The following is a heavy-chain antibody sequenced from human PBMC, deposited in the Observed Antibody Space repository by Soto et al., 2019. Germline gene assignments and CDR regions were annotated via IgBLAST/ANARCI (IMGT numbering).Heavy chain of an antibody. J-gene: IGHJ4*02. Sequence: GGSLRLSCTASGFSFGDYAVSWFRQAPGKGLEWVGFIRSRTYGGTTEYAASVEGRFTISRDDSKSIVYLQMNSLKTEDTAVYYCSRVWVSRLLGPLDYWGLGTLVTVSS. CDR3: SRVWVSRLLGPLDY. CDR1: GFSFGDYA. V-gene: IGHV3-49*03. CDR2: IRSRTYGGTT. D-gene: IGHD3-3*01.